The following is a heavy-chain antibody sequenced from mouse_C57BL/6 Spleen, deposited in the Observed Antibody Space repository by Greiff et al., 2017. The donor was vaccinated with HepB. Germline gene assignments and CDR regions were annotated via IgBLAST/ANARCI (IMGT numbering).Heavy chain of an antibody. CDR1: GYTFTSYW. CDR2: IDPSDSYT. J-gene: IGHJ2*01. CDR3: ARSEGNYPYFDY. V-gene: IGHV1-69*01. D-gene: IGHD2-1*01. Sequence: QVQLQQPGAELVMPGASVKLSCKASGYTFTSYWMHWVKQRPGQGLEWIGEIDPSDSYTNYNQKFKGKSTLTVGKSSSTAYMQLSSLTSEDSAVYYCARSEGNYPYFDYWGQGTTLTVSS.